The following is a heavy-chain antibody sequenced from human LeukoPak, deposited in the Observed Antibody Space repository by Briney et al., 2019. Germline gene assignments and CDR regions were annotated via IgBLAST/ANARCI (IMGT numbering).Heavy chain of an antibody. J-gene: IGHJ4*02. D-gene: IGHD4-23*01. Sequence: SETLSLTCAVYGGSFSGYYWSWIRQPPGKGLEWIGYIYYTGSTDYNPSLKSRVTILVDRSKNQFSLKLSSVTAADTAVYYCARNGNPYYFDYWGQGTLVTVSS. CDR1: GGSFSGYY. V-gene: IGHV4-59*08. CDR2: IYYTGST. CDR3: ARNGNPYYFDY.